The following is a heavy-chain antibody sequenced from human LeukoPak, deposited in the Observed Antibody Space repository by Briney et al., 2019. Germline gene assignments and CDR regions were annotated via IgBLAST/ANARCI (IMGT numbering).Heavy chain of an antibody. Sequence: ASVKVSCKASGYTFTSYDINWVRQATGQGLEWMGWTNPNSGNTGYAQKFQGRVTMTRNTSISTAYMELSSLRSEDTAVYYCARGEMYYVFWGVSYYYNGRAVGAKGPTAPVSS. J-gene: IGHJ6*04. V-gene: IGHV1-8*01. CDR1: GYTFTSYD. CDR2: TNPNSGNT. D-gene: IGHD3-3*01. CDR3: ARGEMYYVFWGVSYYYNGRAV.